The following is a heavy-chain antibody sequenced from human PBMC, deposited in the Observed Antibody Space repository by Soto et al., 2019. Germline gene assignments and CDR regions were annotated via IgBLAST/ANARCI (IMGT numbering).Heavy chain of an antibody. J-gene: IGHJ4*02. Sequence: GSGPTLVNPTEALTLTCTVSGFSLSNSRMGLSWIRQPPGKALEWLAHIFPNDEKSYSTSLKNRLTISKDTSRSQVVLTMTNMDPVDTATYYCARINTIFGVIFDFWGQGTLVTVSS. CDR1: GFSLSNSRMG. V-gene: IGHV2-26*01. D-gene: IGHD3-3*01. CDR3: ARINTIFGVIFDF. CDR2: IFPNDEK.